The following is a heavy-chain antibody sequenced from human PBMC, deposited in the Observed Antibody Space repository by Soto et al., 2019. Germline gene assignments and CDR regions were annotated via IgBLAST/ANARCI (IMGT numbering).Heavy chain of an antibody. Sequence: GASVKVSCKASGGTFSSYAISWVRQAPGQGLEWMGGIIPIFGTANYAQKFQGRVTITADESTSTAYMELSSLRSEDTAVYYCATSTDFWSGPYGMDVWGQGTTVTVSS. J-gene: IGHJ6*02. V-gene: IGHV1-69*13. CDR3: ATSTDFWSGPYGMDV. CDR1: GGTFSSYA. D-gene: IGHD3-3*01. CDR2: IIPIFGTA.